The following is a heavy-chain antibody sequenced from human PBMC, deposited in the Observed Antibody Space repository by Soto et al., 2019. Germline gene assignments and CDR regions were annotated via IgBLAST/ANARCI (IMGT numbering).Heavy chain of an antibody. Sequence: SVKVSCKASGGTFSSYAISWVRQAPEQGLEWMGGIIPIFGTANYAQKFQGRVTITADESTSTAYMELSSLRSEDTAVYYCASTSGFWSGTRGYYFDYWGQGTLVTVSS. V-gene: IGHV1-69*13. D-gene: IGHD3-3*01. CDR1: GGTFSSYA. CDR2: IIPIFGTA. J-gene: IGHJ4*02. CDR3: ASTSGFWSGTRGYYFDY.